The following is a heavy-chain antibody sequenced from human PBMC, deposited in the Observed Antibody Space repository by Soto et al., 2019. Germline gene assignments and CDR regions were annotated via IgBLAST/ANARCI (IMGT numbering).Heavy chain of an antibody. Sequence: GGSLRLSCAASGFTFNSYSMNWVRQAPGKGLEWVSSISSSSSYIYYADSVKGRFTISRDNAKNSLYLQMNSLRAEDTAVYYCARGPCSSGCARYYYYGMDVWGQGTMVTVSS. CDR3: ARGPCSSGCARYYYYGMDV. V-gene: IGHV3-21*01. CDR2: ISSSSSYI. CDR1: GFTFNSYS. D-gene: IGHD6-19*01. J-gene: IGHJ6*02.